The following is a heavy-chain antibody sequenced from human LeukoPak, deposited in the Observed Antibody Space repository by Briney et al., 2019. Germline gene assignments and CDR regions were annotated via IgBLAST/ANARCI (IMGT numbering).Heavy chain of an antibody. Sequence: GGSLRLSCAASGFTFSSFGMHWVRQAPGKGLDWVAFIRFDGSNEHHADSVKGRFTISRDNSKSTLYLQMNSLRAEDTDVYYCAREGSGSYYYYYYGMDVWGQGTTVTVSS. CDR2: IRFDGSNE. CDR3: AREGSGSYYYYYYGMDV. D-gene: IGHD1-26*01. J-gene: IGHJ6*02. CDR1: GFTFSSFG. V-gene: IGHV3-30*02.